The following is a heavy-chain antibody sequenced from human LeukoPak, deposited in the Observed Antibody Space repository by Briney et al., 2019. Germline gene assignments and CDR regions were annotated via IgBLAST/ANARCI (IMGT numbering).Heavy chain of an antibody. CDR2: ISAYNGNT. D-gene: IGHD6-19*01. V-gene: IGHV1-18*01. CDR3: ATMGSGWLRTDY. Sequence: GASVKVSCKASGYTFTSYGISWVRQAPGQGLEWMGWISAYNGNTNYAQKLQGRVTMTEDTSTDTAYMELSSLRSEDTAVYYCATMGSGWLRTDYWGQGTLVTVSS. J-gene: IGHJ4*02. CDR1: GYTFTSYG.